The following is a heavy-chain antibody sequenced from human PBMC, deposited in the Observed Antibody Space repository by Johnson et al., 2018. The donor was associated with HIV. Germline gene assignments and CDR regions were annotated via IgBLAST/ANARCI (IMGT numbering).Heavy chain of an antibody. D-gene: IGHD6-6*01. J-gene: IGHJ3*02. CDR1: GFTFSSYA. CDR3: ARDRGIAARPFRYAFDI. Sequence: QVQLVESGGGLVQPGRSLRLSCAASGFTFSSYAMHWVRQAPGKGLEWVAIISYDGNNKYYADSVKGRFTISRDNSKNTLYLQMNSLRAEDTAVYYCARDRGIAARPFRYAFDIWGQGTMVTVSS. CDR2: ISYDGNNK. V-gene: IGHV3-30-3*01.